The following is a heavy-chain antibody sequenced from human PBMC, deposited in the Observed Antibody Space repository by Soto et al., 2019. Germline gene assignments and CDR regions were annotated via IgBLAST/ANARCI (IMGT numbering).Heavy chain of an antibody. CDR2: ISPKSGDT. J-gene: IGHJ6*02. CDR3: AKLAYYHYAMDV. V-gene: IGHV1-2*02. CDR1: GYIFTDYY. Sequence: GASVKVSCKASGYIFTDYYLLWVRQAPGLGLEWMGWISPKSGDTKYTQNFQGRVTMTRDTSTRAAYMELSSLTSDDTAVYYCAKLAYYHYAMDVWGQGTTVTVSS.